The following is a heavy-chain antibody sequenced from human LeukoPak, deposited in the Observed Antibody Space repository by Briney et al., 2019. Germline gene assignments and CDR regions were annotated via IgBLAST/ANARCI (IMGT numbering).Heavy chain of an antibody. CDR2: ISGSGGGT. Sequence: PGGSLRLSCAASGFTFGSYAMSWVRQAPGKGLEWVSAISGSGGGTYYADSVKGRFTISRDNSTNTLYLQMNSLRAEDTALYSCARGGIVVNFDYWGQGTLVTVSS. CDR3: ARGGIVVNFDY. D-gene: IGHD3-22*01. V-gene: IGHV3-23*01. CDR1: GFTFGSYA. J-gene: IGHJ4*02.